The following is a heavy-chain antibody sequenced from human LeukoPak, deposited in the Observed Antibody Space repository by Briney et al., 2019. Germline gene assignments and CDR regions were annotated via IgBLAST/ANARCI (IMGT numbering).Heavy chain of an antibody. V-gene: IGHV1-2*02. CDR1: GYTFTGYY. CDR2: INPKSGAT. CDR3: ASHPGGYYDSSGYYHNYYYYMDV. D-gene: IGHD3-22*01. Sequence: ASVKVSCKASGYTFTGYYMHWVRQAPGRGGEWMGWINPKSGATKYAQNFQGRVTMTRDTSISTAYMEVSRLRSEDTAVYYCASHPGGYYDSSGYYHNYYYYMDVWGKGTTVTVSS. J-gene: IGHJ6*03.